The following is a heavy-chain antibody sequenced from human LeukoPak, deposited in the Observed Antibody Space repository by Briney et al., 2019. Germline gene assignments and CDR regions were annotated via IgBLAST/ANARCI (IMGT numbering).Heavy chain of an antibody. CDR2: ISGSGDAI. V-gene: IGHV3-11*01. Sequence: RGSLRLSCVVSGFRSSDYYMSWIRQTPGKGLEFISYISGSGDAIYYADSVKGRFTISRDNAKNSLYLQLDSLSAEDTAVYYCASLYASTGFCFVYCGQGALVTVSS. CDR3: ASLYASTGFCFVY. CDR1: GFRSSDYY. D-gene: IGHD2-8*02. J-gene: IGHJ4*02.